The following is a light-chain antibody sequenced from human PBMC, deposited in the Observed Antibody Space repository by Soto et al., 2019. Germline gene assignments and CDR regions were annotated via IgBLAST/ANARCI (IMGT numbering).Light chain of an antibody. Sequence: QSVLTQPPSASGTPGQRVTISCSGSSSNIGNNYVSWYQQLPGTAPKLLIYRNNQRPSGVPDRFSGSKSGTSASLAISGLRSEDEADYYCAAWDDSRSVPFGTGTKLTVL. V-gene: IGLV1-47*01. J-gene: IGLJ1*01. CDR3: AAWDDSRSVP. CDR1: SSNIGNNY. CDR2: RNN.